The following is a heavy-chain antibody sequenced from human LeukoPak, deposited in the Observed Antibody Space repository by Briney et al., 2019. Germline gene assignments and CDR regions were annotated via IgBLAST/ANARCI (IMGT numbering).Heavy chain of an antibody. D-gene: IGHD5-24*01. J-gene: IGHJ4*02. CDR1: GFTFSSYA. V-gene: IGHV1-24*01. CDR3: ATSRGIYGIERWLLGPFDY. Sequence: PGGSLRLSCAASGFTFSSYAMSWVRQAPGKGLEWMGGFDPEDGETIYAQKFRGRVTMTEDTSTDTAYMELSSLRSEDTAVYYCATSRGIYGIERWLLGPFDYWGQGTLVTVSS. CDR2: FDPEDGET.